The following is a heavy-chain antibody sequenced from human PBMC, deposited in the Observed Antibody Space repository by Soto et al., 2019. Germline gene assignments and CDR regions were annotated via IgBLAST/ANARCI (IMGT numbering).Heavy chain of an antibody. V-gene: IGHV4-59*01. D-gene: IGHD6-6*01. J-gene: IGHJ4*02. CDR2: IYYSGST. Sequence: SETLSLTCTVSGGSISSYYWSWIRQPPGKGLEWIGYIYYSGSTNYNPSLKSRVTISVDTSKNQFSLKLSSVTAADTAVYYCARSIAARRYFDYWGQGTLVTVSS. CDR3: ARSIAARRYFDY. CDR1: GGSISSYY.